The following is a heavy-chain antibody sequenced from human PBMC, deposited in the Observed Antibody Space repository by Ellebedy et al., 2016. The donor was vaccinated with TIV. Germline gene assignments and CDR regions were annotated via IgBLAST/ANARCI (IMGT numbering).Heavy chain of an antibody. D-gene: IGHD6-19*01. Sequence: SETLSLTCTVTGGSISSSSNYWAWVRQPPGKNLEWIGSMYYSGNTYYNPSLKSRVTMSIDSSKNQFSLILSSVTATDPAVYYCARHLAVADKVKYYFESWGRGTLVTVSS. J-gene: IGHJ4*02. CDR3: ARHLAVADKVKYYFES. V-gene: IGHV4-39*01. CDR2: MYYSGNT. CDR1: GGSISSSSNY.